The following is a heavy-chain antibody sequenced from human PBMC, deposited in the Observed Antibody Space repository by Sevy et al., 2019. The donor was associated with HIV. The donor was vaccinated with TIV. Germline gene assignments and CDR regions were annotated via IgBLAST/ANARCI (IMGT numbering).Heavy chain of an antibody. Sequence: GESLKISCAASGFTFSSYAMSWVRQAPGKGLEWVSAISGSGGSTYYADSVKGRFTISRDNSKNTLYQQMNSLRAEDTAVYYCAEDAFYGDYINYYYYYMDVWGKGTTVTVSS. D-gene: IGHD4-17*01. CDR1: GFTFSSYA. CDR3: AEDAFYGDYINYYYYYMDV. J-gene: IGHJ6*03. V-gene: IGHV3-23*01. CDR2: ISGSGGST.